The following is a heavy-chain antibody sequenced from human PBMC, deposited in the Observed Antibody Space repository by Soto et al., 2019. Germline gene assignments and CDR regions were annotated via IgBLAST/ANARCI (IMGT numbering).Heavy chain of an antibody. Sequence: QVQLVQSGAEVKKPGASVKVSCKASGYTFTSYGISWVRQAPGQGLEWMGWIRAYNGNTNYARKLQGIVAINTATSTSTAYMELRSLRSDDTAVYSGARGLPTRDVWGQGNRVTVSS. J-gene: IGHJ6*02. CDR2: IRAYNGNT. D-gene: IGHD2-15*01. CDR1: GYTFTSYG. CDR3: ARGLPTRDV. V-gene: IGHV1-18*01.